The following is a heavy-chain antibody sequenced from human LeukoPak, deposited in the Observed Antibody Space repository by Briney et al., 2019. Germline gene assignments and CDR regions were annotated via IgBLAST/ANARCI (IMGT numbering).Heavy chain of an antibody. CDR1: GFSFNNYG. CDR3: AKDLITMVRGSAMDV. CDR2: IIYDGYYK. V-gene: IGHV3-30*18. J-gene: IGHJ6*02. D-gene: IGHD3-10*01. Sequence: GGSLRLSCAASGFSFNNYGMHWVRQAPGKGLEWVALIIYDGYYKYYAVSVKGRFTISRDDSKNTLYLQVNSLRAEDTAVYYCAKDLITMVRGSAMDVWGQGTTVTVSS.